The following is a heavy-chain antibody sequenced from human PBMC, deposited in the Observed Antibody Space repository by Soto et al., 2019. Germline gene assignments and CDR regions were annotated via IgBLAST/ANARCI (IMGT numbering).Heavy chain of an antibody. Sequence: GSVQVSCKASGYTFTEYYIHWVRQAPGQGLEWMGWINPNSGGTNYAQKFQGRVTMTRDTSISTAYIELSRLRSEDKAVYSCAREMYYDSSRYYDYWGQGTLVTVSS. CDR2: INPNSGGT. CDR3: AREMYYDSSRYYDY. V-gene: IGHV1-2*02. J-gene: IGHJ4*02. CDR1: GYTFTEYY. D-gene: IGHD3-22*01.